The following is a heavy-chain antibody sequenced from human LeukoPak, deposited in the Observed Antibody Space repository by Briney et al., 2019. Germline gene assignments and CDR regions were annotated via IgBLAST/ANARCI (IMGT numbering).Heavy chain of an antibody. D-gene: IGHD2-2*01. CDR2: INHSGST. CDR1: GGSFSGYY. CDR3: ARACSSTSCQTYYYYGMDV. Sequence: SETLSLTCAVYGGSFSGYYWSWIRQPPGKGLEWIGEINHSGSTNYNPSLKGRVTISVDTSKNQFSLKLSSVTAADTAVYYCARACSSTSCQTYYYYGMDVWGQGTTVTVSS. J-gene: IGHJ6*02. V-gene: IGHV4-34*01.